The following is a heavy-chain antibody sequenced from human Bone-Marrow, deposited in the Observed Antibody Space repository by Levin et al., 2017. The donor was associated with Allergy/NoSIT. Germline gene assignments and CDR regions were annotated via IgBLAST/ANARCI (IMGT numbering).Heavy chain of an antibody. D-gene: IGHD3-16*01. CDR2: FDPEDGEA. J-gene: IGHJ4*02. CDR3: ATSILYYGDVWGYFPN. V-gene: IGHV1-24*01. Sequence: EASVKVSCKVSGFSLSDLSMHWVRQAPGKGLEWMGCFDPEDGEAVYAQKFQGRLTMTEDTSTDTSYMELSSLRSDDTAVYYCATSILYYGDVWGYFPNWGQGTLVTVSS. CDR1: GFSLSDLS.